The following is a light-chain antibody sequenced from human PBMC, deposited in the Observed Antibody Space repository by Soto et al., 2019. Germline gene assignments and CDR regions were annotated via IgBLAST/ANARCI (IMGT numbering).Light chain of an antibody. CDR1: SSNIGSNT. CDR2: YNN. V-gene: IGLV1-44*01. CDR3: AAWDDSLYGWV. Sequence: QSALAQPPSASGTPGQRVTISCSGSSSNIGSNTVNWYQQLPGTAPTLLIYYNNQRPSGVPDRFSGSKSGTSASLAISGLQSEDEAHYYCAAWDDSLYGWVSGGGTKVTVL. J-gene: IGLJ3*02.